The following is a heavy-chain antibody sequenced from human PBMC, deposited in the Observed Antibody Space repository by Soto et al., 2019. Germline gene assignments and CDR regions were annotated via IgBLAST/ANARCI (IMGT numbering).Heavy chain of an antibody. CDR1: GSRFSNYV. CDR2: IIPIFNST. J-gene: IGHJ4*02. CDR3: AREGRGKKAGYNGLVSLGY. Sequence: ASVKVSCKVSGSRFSNYVISWVRQAPGHGLEWLGRIIPIFNSTKYAQNFQGRVTITADKATSTASLELSSLRSDDTAVYYCAREGRGKKAGYNGLVSLGYWGQGTLVTVSS. D-gene: IGHD2-2*02. V-gene: IGHV1-69*06.